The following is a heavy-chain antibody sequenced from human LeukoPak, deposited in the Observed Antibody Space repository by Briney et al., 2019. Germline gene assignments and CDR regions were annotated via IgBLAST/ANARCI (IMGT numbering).Heavy chain of an antibody. Sequence: PGGSLRLSCAVSGFIFSSYDMNGVRQAPGKGLEWVSYISSSGRTIYYGDSVKGRFTISRDNAKNLLNLQMNSLRAEDTAVYYCASQYYSDSSGYYNSQWFDPWGRGTLVTVSS. CDR1: GFIFSSYD. V-gene: IGHV3-48*03. CDR2: ISSSGRTI. CDR3: ASQYYSDSSGYYNSQWFDP. D-gene: IGHD3-22*01. J-gene: IGHJ5*02.